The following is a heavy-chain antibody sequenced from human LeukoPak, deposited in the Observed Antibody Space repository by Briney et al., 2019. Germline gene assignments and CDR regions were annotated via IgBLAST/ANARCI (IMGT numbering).Heavy chain of an antibody. D-gene: IGHD2-2*01. J-gene: IGHJ4*02. V-gene: IGHV3-23*01. CDR1: GFTFSSCA. CDR3: ARHPEPGYCSSTSCHESYFDY. Sequence: GGSLRLSCAASGFTFSSCAMSWVRQAPGKGLEWVSGISGSGGSTYYADSVKGRFTISRDNSKNALYLQMNSLRAEDTAVYYCARHPEPGYCSSTSCHESYFDYWGQGTLVTVSS. CDR2: ISGSGGST.